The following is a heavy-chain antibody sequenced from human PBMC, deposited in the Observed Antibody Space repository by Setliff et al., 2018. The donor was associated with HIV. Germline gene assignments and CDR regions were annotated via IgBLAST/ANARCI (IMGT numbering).Heavy chain of an antibody. CDR1: GGSISSHY. Sequence: SETLSLTCTVSGGSISSHYWSWIQQAPGKGLEWIGTMYFRGNARNSPSLKSRVTISVDTSKNQLSLNLTSVTAADTAVYYCARVETTVRGATYAMDVWGQGTTVTVSS. D-gene: IGHD3-10*01. CDR2: MYFRGNA. J-gene: IGHJ6*02. CDR3: ARVETTVRGATYAMDV. V-gene: IGHV4-59*11.